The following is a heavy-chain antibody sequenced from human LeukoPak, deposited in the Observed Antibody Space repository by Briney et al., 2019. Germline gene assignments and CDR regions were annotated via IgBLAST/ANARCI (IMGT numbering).Heavy chain of an antibody. V-gene: IGHV1-69*04. D-gene: IGHD2-15*01. J-gene: IGHJ6*02. CDR2: IIPILGIA. CDR1: GGTFSSYA. CDR3: AKQTGYCSGSTCYYYHGMDV. Sequence: ASVKVSCKASGGTFSSYAISWVRQAPGQGLEWMGRIIPILGIANYAQKFQGRLTITADKSTSTAYMELSSLRSEDTAVYYCAKQTGYCSGSTCYYYHGMDVWGQGTTVTVSS.